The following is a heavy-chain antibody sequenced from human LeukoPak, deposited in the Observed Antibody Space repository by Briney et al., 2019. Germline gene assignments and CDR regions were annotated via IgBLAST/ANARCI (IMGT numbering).Heavy chain of an antibody. CDR1: GFTFSSYS. J-gene: IGHJ4*02. V-gene: IGHV3-21*05. Sequence: SGGSLRLSCAASGFTFSSYSMNWVRQAPGKGLEWVSYISTSSSYIYYADSVKGRFTISRNNPKNSLYLQMNSLRAEDTAVYYCARNRGDPSYFDYWGQGTLVTVSS. D-gene: IGHD4-17*01. CDR3: ARNRGDPSYFDY. CDR2: ISTSSSYI.